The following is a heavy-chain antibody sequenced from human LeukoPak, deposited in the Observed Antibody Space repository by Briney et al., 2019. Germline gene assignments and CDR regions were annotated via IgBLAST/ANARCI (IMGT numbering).Heavy chain of an antibody. Sequence: ASVKVSCKASGYTFTGYYMHWVRQAPGQGLEWMGWINPNSGGTNYAQKFQGRVTMTRDTSISTAYMELSRLRSDDTAVYYCAREDGSSWPNFDYWGQGTLATVSS. J-gene: IGHJ4*02. CDR3: AREDGSSWPNFDY. V-gene: IGHV1-2*02. D-gene: IGHD6-13*01. CDR1: GYTFTGYY. CDR2: INPNSGGT.